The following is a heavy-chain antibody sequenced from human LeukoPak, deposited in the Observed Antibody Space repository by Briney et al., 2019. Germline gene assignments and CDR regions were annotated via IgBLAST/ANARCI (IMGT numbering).Heavy chain of an antibody. CDR1: GFTFSSYS. CDR2: ISSSSSYI. CDR3: ASALYSSGWNFDY. V-gene: IGHV3-21*01. D-gene: IGHD6-19*01. Sequence: RGSLRLSCAASGFTFSSYSMNWVRQAPGKGLEWVSSISSSSSYIYYADSVKGRFTISRDNAKNSLYLQMNSLRAEDTAVYYCASALYSSGWNFDYWGQGTLVTVSS. J-gene: IGHJ4*02.